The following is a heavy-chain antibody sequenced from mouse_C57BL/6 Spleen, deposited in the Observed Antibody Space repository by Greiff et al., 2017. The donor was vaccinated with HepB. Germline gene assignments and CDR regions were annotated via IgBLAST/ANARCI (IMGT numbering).Heavy chain of an antibody. Sequence: VQLQQSGAELVKPGASVKLSCKASGYTFTSYWMQWVKQRPGQGLEWIGEIDPSDSYTNYNQKFKGKATLTVDTSSSTAYMQLSSLTSEDSAVYYCARTDYWGQSTTLTVSS. CDR3: ARTDY. CDR2: IDPSDSYT. J-gene: IGHJ2*01. V-gene: IGHV1-50*01. CDR1: GYTFTSYW.